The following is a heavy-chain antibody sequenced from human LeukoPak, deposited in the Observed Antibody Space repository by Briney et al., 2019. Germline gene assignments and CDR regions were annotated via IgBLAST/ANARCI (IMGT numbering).Heavy chain of an antibody. CDR3: AKNGWLRSSGLWGDY. V-gene: IGHV3-23*01. J-gene: IGHJ4*02. CDR2: ISASGGST. Sequence: GGSLRLSCAASEFTFSSYAMSWVRQAPGKGLEWVSAISASGGSTYHADSVKGRFTISRDNSKSTLYLQMNSLRAEDTAIYYCAKNGWLRSSGLWGDYWGQGALVTVSS. D-gene: IGHD5-12*01. CDR1: EFTFSSYA.